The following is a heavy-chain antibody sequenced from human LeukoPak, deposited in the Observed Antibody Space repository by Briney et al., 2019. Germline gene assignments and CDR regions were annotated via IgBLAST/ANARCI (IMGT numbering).Heavy chain of an antibody. CDR1: GGSISSSSYY. CDR2: IYYSGST. D-gene: IGHD3-10*01. V-gene: IGHV4-39*07. CDR3: ARDYYYGSGSYPRGFDY. J-gene: IGHJ4*02. Sequence: SETLSLTCTVSGGSISSSSYYWGWIRQPPGKGLEWIGSIYYSGSTYYNPSLKSRVTISVDTSKNQFSLKLSSVTAADTAVYYCARDYYYGSGSYPRGFDYWGQGTLVTVSS.